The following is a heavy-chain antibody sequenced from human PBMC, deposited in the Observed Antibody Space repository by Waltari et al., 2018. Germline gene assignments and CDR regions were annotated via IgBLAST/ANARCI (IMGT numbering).Heavy chain of an antibody. Sequence: QMQLVQSGPEVKKPGTSVKVSCKASGFTFSSSAMQWVRQARGQRLEWIGWVVVGSGHTNYAQKFQERVTITRDMSTSTAYMELSSLRSEDTAMYYCAASSTTGTESQYYYGMDIWGQGTTVTVSS. CDR1: GFTFSSSA. D-gene: IGHD1-1*01. CDR3: AASSTTGTESQYYYGMDI. J-gene: IGHJ6*02. V-gene: IGHV1-58*02. CDR2: VVVGSGHT.